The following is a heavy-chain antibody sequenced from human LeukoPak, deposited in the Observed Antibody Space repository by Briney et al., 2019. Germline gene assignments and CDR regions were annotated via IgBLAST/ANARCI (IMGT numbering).Heavy chain of an antibody. J-gene: IGHJ4*02. CDR3: VRQRGVGSWSFDY. D-gene: IGHD2-15*01. V-gene: IGHV4-39*01. CDR2: IYYSGNT. CDR1: GGSISSGHYW. Sequence: PSETLSLTCTVSGGSISSGHYWWGWIRQPPGMGLDWIGSIYYSGNTHYNPSLQSRVTVSVDTSKNQFSLKLTSVTAADTAVYYCVRQRGVGSWSFDYWGQGNLVTVSS.